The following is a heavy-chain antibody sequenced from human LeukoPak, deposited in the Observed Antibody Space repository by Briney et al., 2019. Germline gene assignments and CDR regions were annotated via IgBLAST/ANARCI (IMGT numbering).Heavy chain of an antibody. J-gene: IGHJ4*02. CDR1: GFTFDDYG. V-gene: IGHV3-20*04. CDR3: ARGFRNGPFDC. CDR2: INRNGDST. D-gene: IGHD2-8*01. Sequence: GGSLRLSCEASGFTFDDYGMSWVRQLPGKGLEWVSGINRNGDSTDYADSVKGRFTISRDNAKNSHFLQMNSLRVEDTALYYCARGFRNGPFDCWGQGTLVTVSS.